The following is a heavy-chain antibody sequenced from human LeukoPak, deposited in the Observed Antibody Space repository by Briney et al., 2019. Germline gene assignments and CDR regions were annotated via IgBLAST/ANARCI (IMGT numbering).Heavy chain of an antibody. CDR2: IRASDDTT. CDR3: AKDLLAGAVITRAFDI. CDR1: GFTFRTSA. Sequence: GGSLRLSCGVFGFTFRTSAMRWVRQAPGKGVGWVSGIRASDDTTYYVNSVRGRFTVYRDNSKNTLYLQVNSLRVEDTAVYYCAKDLLAGAVITRAFDIWGQGTMVTVSS. J-gene: IGHJ3*02. V-gene: IGHV3-23*01. D-gene: IGHD6-19*01.